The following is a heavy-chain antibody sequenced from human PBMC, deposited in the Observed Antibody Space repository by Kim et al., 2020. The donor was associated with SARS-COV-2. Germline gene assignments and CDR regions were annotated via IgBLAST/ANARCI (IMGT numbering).Heavy chain of an antibody. CDR2: INSGAGSE. D-gene: IGHD2-21*02. Sequence: GGSLRLSCAASGFTFRTYGMSWVRQAPGKGLEWVSYINSGAGSEYYADSVKGRFTISGDSAKNSLYLQMNSLRDEDTAVYYCARGKNRDDFHSFDYWGQGTLVTVSS. CDR1: GFTFRTYG. J-gene: IGHJ4*02. V-gene: IGHV3-48*02. CDR3: ARGKNRDDFHSFDY.